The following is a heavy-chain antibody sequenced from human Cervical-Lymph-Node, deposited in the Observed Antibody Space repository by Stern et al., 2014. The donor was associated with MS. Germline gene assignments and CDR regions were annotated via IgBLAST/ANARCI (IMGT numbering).Heavy chain of an antibody. D-gene: IGHD2-21*01. CDR3: ARGKYVSITSDDAFDI. CDR1: GGPLKNLA. V-gene: IGHV1-69*13. Sequence: QVQLVQSGAEVKKPGSSVKVSCKASGGPLKNLAISWVRQAPGQGLEWMGGIFPIFGTSTYAQKFQGRLTITADESTSTTFMDLSSLRSEDTAVYFCARGKYVSITSDDAFDIWGQGTVVTVSS. J-gene: IGHJ3*02. CDR2: IFPIFGTS.